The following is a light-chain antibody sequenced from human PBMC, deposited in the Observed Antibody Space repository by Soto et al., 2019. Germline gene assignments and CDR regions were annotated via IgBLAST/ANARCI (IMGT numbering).Light chain of an antibody. CDR2: EGS. CDR3: CSFAGSSTVV. CDR1: SSDVGSYNH. Sequence: QSVLTQPASVSGSPGQSITISCTGTSSDVGSYNHVSWYQQHPGKAPKLMIYEGSKRPSGVSNRFSGSKSGNTASLTISGLQAEDEADYYCCSFAGSSTVVFGGGTKLTVL. J-gene: IGLJ2*01. V-gene: IGLV2-23*01.